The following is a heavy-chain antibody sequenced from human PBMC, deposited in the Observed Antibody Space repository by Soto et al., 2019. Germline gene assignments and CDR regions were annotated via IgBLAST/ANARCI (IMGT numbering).Heavy chain of an antibody. J-gene: IGHJ6*02. CDR2: ISWNSGSI. CDR3: AKDMGGYDSSGYYYYYGMDV. Sequence: EVQLVESGGGLVQPGRSLRLSCAASGFTFDDYAMHWVRQAPGKGLEWVSGISWNSGSIGYADSVKGRFTISRDNAKNSLYLQMNSLRAEDTALYYCAKDMGGYDSSGYYYYYGMDVWGQGTTVTVSS. V-gene: IGHV3-9*01. D-gene: IGHD3-22*01. CDR1: GFTFDDYA.